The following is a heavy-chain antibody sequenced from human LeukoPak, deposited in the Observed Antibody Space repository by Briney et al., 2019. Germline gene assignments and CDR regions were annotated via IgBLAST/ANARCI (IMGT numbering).Heavy chain of an antibody. Sequence: SVKVSCKASGGTFSSYAISWVRQAPGQGLEWMGGIIPIFGTANYAQKFQGRVTITTDESTSTAYMELSSLRSEDTAVYYCARGDYGCYGFTGFWYWGQGTLVTVSS. CDR2: IIPIFGTA. CDR1: GGTFSSYA. J-gene: IGHJ4*02. V-gene: IGHV1-69*05. D-gene: IGHD4-17*01. CDR3: ARGDYGCYGFTGFWY.